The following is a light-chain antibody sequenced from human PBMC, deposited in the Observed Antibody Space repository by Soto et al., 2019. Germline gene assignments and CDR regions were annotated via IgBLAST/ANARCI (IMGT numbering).Light chain of an antibody. J-gene: IGKJ1*01. CDR3: QQRSNWPRT. CDR2: GAS. CDR1: QSVSSD. V-gene: IGKV3-15*01. Sequence: EIVMTQSPATLSVSPGERATLSCRASQSVSSDLAWYHQKPGQAPRLLIYGASTRATGIPARFSGSGSGTEFTLTISSLEPEDFAVYYCQQRSNWPRTFGQGTKV.